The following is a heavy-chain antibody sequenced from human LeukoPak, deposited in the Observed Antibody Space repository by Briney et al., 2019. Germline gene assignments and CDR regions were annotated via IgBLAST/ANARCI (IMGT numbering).Heavy chain of an antibody. CDR1: GFTFSGYA. J-gene: IGHJ4*02. CDR3: AKVYDILTGYYLY. CDR2: ISGSGGST. V-gene: IGHV3-23*01. Sequence: GGSLRLSCAASGFTFSGYAMSWVRQAPGKGLEWVSAISGSGGSTYYADSVKGRFTISRDNSKNTLYLQMNSLRAEDTAVYYCAKVYDILTGYYLYWGQGTLVTVSS. D-gene: IGHD3-9*01.